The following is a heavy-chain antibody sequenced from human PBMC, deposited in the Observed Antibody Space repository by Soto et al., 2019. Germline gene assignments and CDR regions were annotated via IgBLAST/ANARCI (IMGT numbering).Heavy chain of an antibody. Sequence: GGSLRLSCAASGFTFSSYAMSWVRQAPGKGLEWVSTISGSDGSTYYADSVKGRFTISRDNSKNTLYLQMNSPRAEDTAVYYCAKEYSSGWYYFDYWGQGTLVTVSS. D-gene: IGHD6-19*01. CDR3: AKEYSSGWYYFDY. V-gene: IGHV3-23*01. CDR2: ISGSDGST. J-gene: IGHJ4*02. CDR1: GFTFSSYA.